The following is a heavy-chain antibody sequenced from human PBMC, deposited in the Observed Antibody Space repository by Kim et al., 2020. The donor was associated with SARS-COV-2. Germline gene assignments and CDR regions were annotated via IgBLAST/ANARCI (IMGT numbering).Heavy chain of an antibody. CDR1: GFTFSSYA. CDR3: ARVDSSGWYYYYYGMDV. Sequence: GGSLRLSCAASGFTFSSYAMHWVRQAPGKGLEWVAVISYDGSNKYYEDSVKGRFTISRDNSKNTLYLQMNSLRAEDTAVYYCARVDSSGWYYYYYGMDVWGQGTTVTVSS. J-gene: IGHJ6*02. CDR2: ISYDGSNK. V-gene: IGHV3-30-3*01. D-gene: IGHD6-19*01.